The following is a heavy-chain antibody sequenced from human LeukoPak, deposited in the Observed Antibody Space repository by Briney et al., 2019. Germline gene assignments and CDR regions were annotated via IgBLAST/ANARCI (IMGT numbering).Heavy chain of an antibody. CDR1: GGSFSGYY. V-gene: IGHV4-34*01. CDR2: INHSEST. J-gene: IGHJ6*03. CDR3: ARGKRGTYYDFWSGFGGSYYMDV. D-gene: IGHD3-3*01. Sequence: PSETLSLTCAVYGGSFSGYYWSWIRQPPGKGLEWIGEINHSESTNYNPSLKSRVTISVDTSKKQFSLKLSSVTAADTAVYYCARGKRGTYYDFWSGFGGSYYMDVWGKGTTVTVSS.